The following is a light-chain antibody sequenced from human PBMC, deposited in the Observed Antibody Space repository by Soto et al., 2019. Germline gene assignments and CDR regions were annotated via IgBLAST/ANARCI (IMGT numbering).Light chain of an antibody. CDR3: QQYGSSPAT. Sequence: EIVLTQSPGTLSLSPGERATLSCRASQSVSSSYLAWYQQKPGQSPRLLIYGASSRATGIPDRFSGSGSGTDFTLTFSRLEPEDFAVYYCQQYGSSPATVGQGTKLEIK. CDR2: GAS. V-gene: IGKV3-20*01. CDR1: QSVSSSY. J-gene: IGKJ2*01.